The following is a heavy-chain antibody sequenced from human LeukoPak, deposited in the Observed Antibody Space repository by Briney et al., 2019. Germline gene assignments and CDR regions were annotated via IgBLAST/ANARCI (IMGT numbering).Heavy chain of an antibody. CDR3: ARDGIVGATYIDY. Sequence: SETLSLTCTVSGGSISSGSYYWSWIRQPAGKGLEWIGRIYTSGSTNYNPSLKSRVTISVDTSKNQFSLKLTSVTAADTAVYYCARDGIVGATYIDYWGQGTLVTVSS. J-gene: IGHJ4*02. CDR1: GGSISSGSYY. CDR2: IYTSGST. V-gene: IGHV4-61*02. D-gene: IGHD1-26*01.